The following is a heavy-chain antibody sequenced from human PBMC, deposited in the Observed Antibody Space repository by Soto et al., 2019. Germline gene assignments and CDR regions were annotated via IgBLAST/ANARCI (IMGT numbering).Heavy chain of an antibody. CDR1: GYTFISYD. J-gene: IGHJ4*02. Sequence: QVQLVQSGAEVKKPGASVKVSCKASGYTFISYDINWVRQATGQGLEWMGWMNPNSGNTAYAQKFQGRITMTRNTAISTAYMQLSTLRSDYTTMYYCAREVTVAGVDYWGQGNLVTVSS. V-gene: IGHV1-8*01. CDR3: AREVTVAGVDY. CDR2: MNPNSGNT. D-gene: IGHD6-19*01.